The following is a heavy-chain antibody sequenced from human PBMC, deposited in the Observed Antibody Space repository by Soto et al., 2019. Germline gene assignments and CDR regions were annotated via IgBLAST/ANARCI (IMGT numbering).Heavy chain of an antibody. CDR1: GGTFSSYA. D-gene: IGHD1-26*01. CDR2: IIPIFGTA. J-gene: IGHJ6*02. Sequence: SVQVSCKASGGTFSSYAISWVRQAPGQGLEWMGEIIPIFGTANYAQKFQGRVTITADESTSTAYMELSSLRSEDTAVYYCARGQPHFSLLLHSGSQEDYYYYGMDVWGQGTTVTVSS. CDR3: ARGQPHFSLLLHSGSQEDYYYYGMDV. V-gene: IGHV1-69*13.